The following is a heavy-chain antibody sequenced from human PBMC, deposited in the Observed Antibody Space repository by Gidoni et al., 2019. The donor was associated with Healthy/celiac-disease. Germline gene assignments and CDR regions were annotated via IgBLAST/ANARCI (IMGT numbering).Heavy chain of an antibody. CDR3: ARHPRENIAVAVHFDF. V-gene: IGHV4-39*01. Sequence: GWIRQPPGKGLEWIGSIYYSGSTYYNPSRKSRVNLSVDTSKNQFSLKLSFVTAADTAVYYCARHPRENIAVAVHFDFWGQGTLVTVSS. D-gene: IGHD6-19*01. CDR2: IYYSGST. J-gene: IGHJ4*02.